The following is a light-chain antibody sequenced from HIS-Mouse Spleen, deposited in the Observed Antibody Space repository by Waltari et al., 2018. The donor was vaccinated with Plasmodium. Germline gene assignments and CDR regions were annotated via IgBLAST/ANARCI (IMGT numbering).Light chain of an antibody. V-gene: IGLV1-47*01. CDR1: SSNIGSNY. CDR3: AAWDDSLSGRV. Sequence: QSVLTQPPSASGTPGQRVTISCSGSSSNIGSNYVYWYQQPPGTAPKLLIYRNNPGPSGVPDRFSGSKSGTSASLAISGLRSEDEADYYCAAWDDSLSGRVFGGGTKLTVL. J-gene: IGLJ3*02. CDR2: RNN.